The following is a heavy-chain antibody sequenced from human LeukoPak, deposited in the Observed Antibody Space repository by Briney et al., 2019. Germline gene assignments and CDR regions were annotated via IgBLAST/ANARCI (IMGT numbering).Heavy chain of an antibody. CDR1: GYTFTSYY. D-gene: IGHD3-3*01. CDR3: AGGGKNTIFGVVIIGFDY. Sequence: ASVKVSCKASGYTFTSYYMHWVRQAPGQGLEWMGIINPSGGSTSYAQKFQGRVTMTRDMSTSTVYMELSSLRSEDTAVYYCAGGGKNTIFGVVIIGFDYWGQGTLVTVSS. J-gene: IGHJ4*02. V-gene: IGHV1-46*01. CDR2: INPSGGST.